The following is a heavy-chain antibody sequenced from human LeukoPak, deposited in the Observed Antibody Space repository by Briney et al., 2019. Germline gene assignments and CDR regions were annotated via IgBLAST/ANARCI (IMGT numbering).Heavy chain of an antibody. CDR1: GFTVSSNY. D-gene: IGHD6-13*01. CDR2: IYSGGST. V-gene: IGHV3-66*02. CDR3: ARGGSSSWPFDY. J-gene: IGHJ4*02. Sequence: PGGSLRLSCAATGFTVSSNYMSWVRQAPGKGLEWVSVIYSGGSTYYADSVKGRFTISRDNSKNTLCLQMNSLRAEDTAVYYCARGGSSSWPFDYWGQGTLVTVSS.